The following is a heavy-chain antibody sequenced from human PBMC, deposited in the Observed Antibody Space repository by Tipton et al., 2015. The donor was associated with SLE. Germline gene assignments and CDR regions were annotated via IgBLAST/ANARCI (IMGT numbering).Heavy chain of an antibody. D-gene: IGHD2-21*02. CDR3: TRSFVELTPAHYFFGY. CDR2: IGSAGDT. Sequence: SLRLSCAASGFMFSSYDMHWVRQATGKGLEWVSGIGSAGDTNYPGSVKGRFTISRENAKNSLYLQMNSLRAGDTAVYSCTRSFVELTPAHYFFGYWGQGTQVTVSS. V-gene: IGHV3-13*01. CDR1: GFMFSSYD. J-gene: IGHJ4*02.